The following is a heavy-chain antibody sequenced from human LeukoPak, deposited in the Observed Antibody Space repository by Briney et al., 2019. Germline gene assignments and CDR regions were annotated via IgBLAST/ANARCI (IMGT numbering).Heavy chain of an antibody. CDR1: GYSFNTFG. J-gene: IGHJ4*02. CDR2: ISGYNGNT. CDR3: ARDYYDGSTDYYVGYGLDY. Sequence: ASVKVSCKAAGYSFNTFGITWVRQAPGQGLEWMGWISGYNGNTNYAKKFQGRVTMTTGTSTSTAYMELRSLTSDDTAVYYCARDYYDGSTDYYVGYGLDYWGQGTLVTVSS. V-gene: IGHV1-18*01. D-gene: IGHD3-22*01.